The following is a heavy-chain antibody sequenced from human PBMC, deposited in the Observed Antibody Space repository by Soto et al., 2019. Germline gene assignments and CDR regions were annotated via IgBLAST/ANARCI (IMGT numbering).Heavy chain of an antibody. CDR1: APSISSGNKY. Sequence: SQTMSLTCTVSAPSISSGNKYWNRLLQPPWRGLEWIGYVFASGTTYYQQSLKGRVSISLDASDNQFSLKLAWLTDADSAVYYCARVPSPFDYCCDMDVWGQGTTVTVSS. D-gene: IGHD3-16*01. CDR3: ARVPSPFDYCCDMDV. CDR2: VFASGTT. J-gene: IGHJ6*02. V-gene: IGHV4-30-4*01.